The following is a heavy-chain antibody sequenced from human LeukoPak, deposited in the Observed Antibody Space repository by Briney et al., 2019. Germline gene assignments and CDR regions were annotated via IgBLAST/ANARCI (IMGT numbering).Heavy chain of an antibody. CDR1: GFTFSSYG. CDR2: IWSDGSSK. D-gene: IGHD6-13*01. V-gene: IGHV3-33*01. CDR3: ARTPQHSSSWYLYYFDY. J-gene: IGHJ4*02. Sequence: GGSLRLSCAASGFTFSSYGMHWVRQAPGKGLEWVAVIWSDGSSKHYADSVKGRFTISRDNSKNTLYLQMNSLRGEDTAVYYCARTPQHSSSWYLYYFDYWGQGTLVTVSS.